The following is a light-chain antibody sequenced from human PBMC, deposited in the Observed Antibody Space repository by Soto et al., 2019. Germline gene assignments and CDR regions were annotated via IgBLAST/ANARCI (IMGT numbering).Light chain of an antibody. J-gene: IGLJ3*02. Sequence: LTQPRSVSGSPGQSVTISCTGTSSDVGAYNYVSWYQHHPGKAPKLMIDDVSKRPSGVPDRFSGSKSGNTASLTISGLQAEDEADYYCCSYAGSYTLVFGGGTKVTVL. CDR2: DVS. V-gene: IGLV2-11*01. CDR3: CSYAGSYTLV. CDR1: SSDVGAYNY.